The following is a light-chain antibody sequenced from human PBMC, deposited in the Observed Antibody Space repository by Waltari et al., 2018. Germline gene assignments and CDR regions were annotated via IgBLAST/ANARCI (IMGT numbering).Light chain of an antibody. CDR3: QQYYDGRT. CDR2: HAS. V-gene: IGKV3-15*01. J-gene: IGKJ2*01. CDR1: QSISIY. Sequence: EIVMTQSPATLSVSPGERATLSCRASQSISIYLAWFQQKPGQAPRPRSYHASTRATGIPARLSGSGSGTEFTLTISSLQSEDFAVYYCQQYYDGRTFGQGTKLEIK.